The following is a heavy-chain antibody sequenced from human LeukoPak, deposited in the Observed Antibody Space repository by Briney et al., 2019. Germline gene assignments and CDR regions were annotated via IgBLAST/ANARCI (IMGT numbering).Heavy chain of an antibody. CDR2: IYHSGST. V-gene: IGHV4-4*02. CDR1: GGSISSSNW. CDR3: ARDEAVGATNYFDY. D-gene: IGHD1-26*01. Sequence: PSETLSLTCAVSGGSISSSNWWSWVRQPPGKGLEWIGEIYHSGSTNYNPSLKSRVTISVDKSKNLFSLKLSSVTAADTAVYYCARDEAVGATNYFDYWGQGTLVTVSS. J-gene: IGHJ4*02.